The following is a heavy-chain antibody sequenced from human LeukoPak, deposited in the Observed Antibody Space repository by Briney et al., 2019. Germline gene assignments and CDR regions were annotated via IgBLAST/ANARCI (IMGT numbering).Heavy chain of an antibody. D-gene: IGHD3-22*01. V-gene: IGHV3-21*01. CDR3: ATDHYYDSSGYYFRAFDI. Sequence: PGGSLRLSCAASGFTFSSYSMNWVRQAPGKGLEWVSSISSSSSYIYYADSVKGRFTISRDNAKNSLYLQMNSLRDEDTAVYYCATDHYYDSSGYYFRAFDIWGQGTMVTVSS. CDR1: GFTFSSYS. CDR2: ISSSSSYI. J-gene: IGHJ3*02.